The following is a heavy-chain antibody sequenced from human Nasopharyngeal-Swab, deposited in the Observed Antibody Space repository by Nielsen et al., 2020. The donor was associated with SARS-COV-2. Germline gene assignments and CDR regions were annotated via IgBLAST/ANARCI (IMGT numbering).Heavy chain of an antibody. J-gene: IGHJ6*02. CDR1: GFTFSRYA. CDR3: ARGGEYYYYGMDV. V-gene: IGHV3-30*04. D-gene: IGHD6-25*01. CDR2: ISYDGSKT. Sequence: GGSLRLSCAASGFTFSRYAMHWVRQAPGKGLEWVAIISYDGSKTYYSDSVKGRFTISRDNSRNTLYLVMNSLRSEDTAVYYCARGGEYYYYGMDVWGQGTTVTVSS.